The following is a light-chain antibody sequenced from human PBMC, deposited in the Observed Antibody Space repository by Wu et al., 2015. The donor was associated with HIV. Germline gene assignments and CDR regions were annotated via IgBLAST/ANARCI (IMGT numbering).Light chain of an antibody. J-gene: IGKJ1*01. CDR3: QQYDNWPGT. CDR2: GAS. Sequence: VMTQSPATLSVSPGERATLSCMASQSVNNNLAWYQQKPGQAPRLLIFGASIRATGSPARFSGSGSGTDFTLTISNMESEDFALYFCQQYDNWPGTFGQGTEVEIK. V-gene: IGKV3-15*01. CDR1: QSVNNN.